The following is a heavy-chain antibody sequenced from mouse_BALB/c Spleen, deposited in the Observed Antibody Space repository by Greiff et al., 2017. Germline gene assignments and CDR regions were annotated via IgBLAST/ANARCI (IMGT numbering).Heavy chain of an antibody. D-gene: IGHD2-14*01. J-gene: IGHJ2*01. CDR2: IWAGGST. V-gene: IGHV2-9*02. CDR3: ARGRYDGGVYFDY. CDR1: GFSLTSYG. Sequence: VKLMESGPGLVAPSQSLSITCTVSGFSLTSYGVHWVRQPPGKGLEWLGVIWAGGSTNYNSALMSRLSISKDNSKSQVFLKMNSLQTDDTAMYYCARGRYDGGVYFDYWGQGTTLTVSS.